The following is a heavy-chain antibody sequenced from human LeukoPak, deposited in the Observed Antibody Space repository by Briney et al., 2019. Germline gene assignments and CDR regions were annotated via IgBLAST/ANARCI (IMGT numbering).Heavy chain of an antibody. CDR1: GGSISSSSYY. CDR2: IYYSGST. D-gene: IGHD6-13*01. CDR3: ARVPGSWYLSFFDY. V-gene: IGHV4-39*07. Sequence: SETLSLTCTVSGGSISSSSYYWGWIRQPPGKGLEWIGSIYYSGSTYYNPSLKSRVTISVDTSKNQFSLKLSSVTAADTAVYYCARVPGSWYLSFFDYWGQGTLVTVSS. J-gene: IGHJ4*02.